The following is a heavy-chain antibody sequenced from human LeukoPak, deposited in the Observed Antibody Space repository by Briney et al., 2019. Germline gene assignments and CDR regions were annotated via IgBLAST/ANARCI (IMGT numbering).Heavy chain of an antibody. CDR2: ISNRGSTI. CDR1: GFTFSSFE. D-gene: IGHD6-6*01. V-gene: IGHV3-48*03. Sequence: HSGGSLRLSCAASGFTFSSFEMNWVRQAPGKGLEWVSYISNRGSTIYYADSVKGRFTISRDNAKNSLYLQMNSLRAEDTAVYYCARADSSAFDPWGQGTLVTVSS. J-gene: IGHJ5*02. CDR3: ARADSSAFDP.